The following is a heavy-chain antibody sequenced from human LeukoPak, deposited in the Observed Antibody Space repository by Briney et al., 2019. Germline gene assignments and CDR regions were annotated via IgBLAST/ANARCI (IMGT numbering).Heavy chain of an antibody. V-gene: IGHV3-23*01. CDR2: ISGSDGGT. J-gene: IGHJ4*02. D-gene: IGHD1-26*01. CDR3: AKDQWEALY. CDR1: GFTFSSYS. Sequence: GGSLRLSCAASGFTFSSYSMSWVRQAPGKGLEWVSSISGSDGGTYYADSVKGRFTISRDNSKNTLYLQMSSLRAEDTAVYYCAKDQWEALYWGQGTLVTVSS.